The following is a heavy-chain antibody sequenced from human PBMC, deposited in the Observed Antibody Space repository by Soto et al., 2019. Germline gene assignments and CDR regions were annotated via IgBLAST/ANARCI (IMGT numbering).Heavy chain of an antibody. Sequence: QVQLVESGGGVVQPGRSLRLSCAASGFTFSSYGMHWVREAPGKGLEWVAVISYDGSNKYYADSVKGRFTISRDNSKKTLYLQMNSLRAEDTAVYYCAKGVRIAAAGTDYYYYGMDVWGQGTTVTVSS. J-gene: IGHJ6*02. CDR1: GFTFSSYG. CDR2: ISYDGSNK. V-gene: IGHV3-30*18. D-gene: IGHD6-13*01. CDR3: AKGVRIAAAGTDYYYYGMDV.